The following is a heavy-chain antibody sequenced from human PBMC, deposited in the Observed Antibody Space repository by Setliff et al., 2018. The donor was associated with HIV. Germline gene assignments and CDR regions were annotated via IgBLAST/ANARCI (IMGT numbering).Heavy chain of an antibody. CDR1: GYTFTSYW. V-gene: IGHV5-51*01. J-gene: IGHJ4*02. CDR3: ARRASKASLDN. CDR2: IYPGDSDT. Sequence: HGESLKISCKGSGYTFTSYWIGWVRQMPGKGLEWMGIIYPGDSDTRYSPSFQGRVTISADKSINTAYLQWSSLQASDTAMYYCARRASKASLDNWGQGTLVTVSS.